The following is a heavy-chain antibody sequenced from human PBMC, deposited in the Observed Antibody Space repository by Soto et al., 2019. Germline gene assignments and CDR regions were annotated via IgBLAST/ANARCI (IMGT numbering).Heavy chain of an antibody. D-gene: IGHD1-1*01. CDR1: GGSVRSGSCY. Sequence: SETLSLTCPVSGGSVRSGSCYWSWIRQPPGKGLEWIGYIYYSGSTNYNPSLKSRVTISVDTSKNQFSLKLSSVTPEDTAVYYCARGSWDDVSGHYYMDVWDKGTTVTVSS. J-gene: IGHJ6*03. CDR3: ARGSWDDVSGHYYMDV. V-gene: IGHV4-61*01. CDR2: IYYSGST.